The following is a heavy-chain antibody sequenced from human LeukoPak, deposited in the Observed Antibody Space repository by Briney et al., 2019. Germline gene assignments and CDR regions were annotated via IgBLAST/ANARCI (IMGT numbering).Heavy chain of an antibody. J-gene: IGHJ4*02. CDR2: ISSSGSTI. Sequence: PGGSLRLSCAASGFTFSDYYMSWIRQAPGKGLEWVSYISSSGSTIYYADSVKGRFTISRDNAKNSLYLQMNSLKTEDTALYYCTSDPLPGGHWGQGTLVTVSS. D-gene: IGHD2-15*01. V-gene: IGHV3-11*01. CDR3: TSDPLPGGH. CDR1: GFTFSDYY.